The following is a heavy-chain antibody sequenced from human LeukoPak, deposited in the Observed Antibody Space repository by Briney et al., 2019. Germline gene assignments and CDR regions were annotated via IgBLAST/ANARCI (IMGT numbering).Heavy chain of an antibody. Sequence: GGSLRLSCAASGFTFSSYAMHWVRQAPGKGLEWVAVISYDGSNKYYADSVKGRFTISRDNSKNTLYLQMNSLRVEDTAVYYCARDQRGVVVAACFDYWGQGTLVTVSS. CDR2: ISYDGSNK. J-gene: IGHJ4*02. CDR3: ARDQRGVVVAACFDY. D-gene: IGHD2-15*01. V-gene: IGHV3-30-3*01. CDR1: GFTFSSYA.